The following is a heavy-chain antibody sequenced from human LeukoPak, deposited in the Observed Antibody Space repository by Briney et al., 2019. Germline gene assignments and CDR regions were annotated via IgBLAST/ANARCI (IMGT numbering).Heavy chain of an antibody. D-gene: IGHD3-3*01. J-gene: IGHJ4*02. V-gene: IGHV4-61*05. CDR3: ARHSGPPFGVVTPFDY. CDR1: GGSISSSTYY. CDR2: IYYSGST. Sequence: SETLSLTCTVSGGSISSSTYYWGWIRQPPGKGLEWIGYIYYSGSTNYNPSLKSRVTISVDTSKNQFSLKLSSVTAADTAVYYCARHSGPPFGVVTPFDYWGQGTLVTVSS.